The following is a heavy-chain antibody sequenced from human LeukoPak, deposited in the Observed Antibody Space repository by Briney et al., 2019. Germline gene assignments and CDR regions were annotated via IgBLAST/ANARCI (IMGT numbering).Heavy chain of an antibody. Sequence: SETLSLTCTVSGGSISSYYWSWIRQPPGKGLEWIGYIYYSGSTNYNPSLKSRVTISVDTSKNQFSLKLSSVTAADTAVYYCAKDIERDDFWSGYHNFDYWGQGTLVTVSS. CDR1: GGSISSYY. D-gene: IGHD3-3*01. J-gene: IGHJ4*02. CDR2: IYYSGST. CDR3: AKDIERDDFWSGYHNFDY. V-gene: IGHV4-59*12.